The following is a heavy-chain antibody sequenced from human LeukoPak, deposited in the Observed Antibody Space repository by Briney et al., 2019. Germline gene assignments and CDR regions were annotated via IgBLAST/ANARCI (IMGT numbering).Heavy chain of an antibody. Sequence: SETLSLTCAVSGGSISSSNWWSWVRQPPGKGLEWIGEIYHSGSTNYNPSLKSRVTISVDKSKNQFSLKLSSVTAADTAVYYCASRDVLLWFGELSGFDYGGQGPLVTVPS. V-gene: IGHV4-4*02. CDR1: GGSISSSNW. CDR3: ASRDVLLWFGELSGFDY. J-gene: IGHJ4*02. D-gene: IGHD3-10*01. CDR2: IYHSGST.